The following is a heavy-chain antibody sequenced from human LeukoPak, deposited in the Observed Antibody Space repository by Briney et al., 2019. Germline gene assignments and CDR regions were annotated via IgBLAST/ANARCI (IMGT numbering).Heavy chain of an antibody. V-gene: IGHV3-33*01. CDR3: ARDSTIVVAAHFDY. J-gene: IGHJ4*02. Sequence: GGSLRLSCAASGFIFSSYGMHWVRQAPGKGLEWVAVIWYDGSNKYYADSVKGRFTISRDNSKNTLYLQMNSLRAEDTAVYYCARDSTIVVAAHFDYWGQGTLVTVSS. CDR1: GFIFSSYG. CDR2: IWYDGSNK. D-gene: IGHD3-22*01.